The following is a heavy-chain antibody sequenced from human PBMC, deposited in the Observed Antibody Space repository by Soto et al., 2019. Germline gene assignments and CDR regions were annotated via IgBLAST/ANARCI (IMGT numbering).Heavy chain of an antibody. J-gene: IGHJ4*02. CDR1: RFSFSSYA. V-gene: IGHV3-30-3*01. CDR3: ARDKGYYDSSGYTYYFDY. Sequence: GGSLRLTCSASRFSFSSYAMHWFRQSPGKGLEWVAVISYDGSNKYYADSVKGRFTISRDNSKNTLYLQMNSLRAEDTAVYYCARDKGYYDSSGYTYYFDYWGQGTLVTVSS. CDR2: ISYDGSNK. D-gene: IGHD3-22*01.